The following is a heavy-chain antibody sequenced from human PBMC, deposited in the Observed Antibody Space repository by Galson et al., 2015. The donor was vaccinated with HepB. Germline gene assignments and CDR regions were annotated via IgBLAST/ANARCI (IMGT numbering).Heavy chain of an antibody. Sequence: TLSLTCAVSGGSISSGGYSWSWIRQPPGKGLEWIGYIYHSGSTYYNPSLKSRVTISVDRSKNQFSLKLSSVTAADTAVYYCARARVIPAADGMDVWGQGTTVTVSS. CDR2: IYHSGST. D-gene: IGHD2-2*01. CDR3: ARARVIPAADGMDV. V-gene: IGHV4-30-2*01. J-gene: IGHJ6*02. CDR1: GGSISSGGYS.